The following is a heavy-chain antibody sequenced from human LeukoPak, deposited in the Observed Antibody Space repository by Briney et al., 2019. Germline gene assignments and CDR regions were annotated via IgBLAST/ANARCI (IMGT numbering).Heavy chain of an antibody. J-gene: IGHJ3*02. V-gene: IGHV4-39*07. CDR1: GGSISSSTYY. D-gene: IGHD3-3*01. Sequence: ASETLSLTCTVSGGSISSSTYYWGWIRQPPGKGLEWIGNIYYSGSTYINPSLKSRVTISVDTSKNQFSLKLSSVTAADTAVYYCARAFNSDFWSGSYDAFDIWGQGTMVTVSS. CDR3: ARAFNSDFWSGSYDAFDI. CDR2: IYYSGST.